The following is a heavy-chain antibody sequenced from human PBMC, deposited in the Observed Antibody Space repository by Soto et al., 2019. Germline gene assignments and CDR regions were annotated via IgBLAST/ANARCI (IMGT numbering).Heavy chain of an antibody. V-gene: IGHV3-73*01. J-gene: IGHJ4*02. D-gene: IGHD1-26*01. Sequence: EVLLVESGGGLVQPGGSLTLSCAASGFAFSDSAIDWVRQASWKGLKWVGRIRSKTNNYATEYAASVKGRFTISRDDSKNTAYLQMNSLKTEDTAVYYCTRLNTATTPIYNGWGQGTLVTVSS. CDR2: IRSKTNNYAT. CDR3: TRLNTATTPIYNG. CDR1: GFAFSDSA.